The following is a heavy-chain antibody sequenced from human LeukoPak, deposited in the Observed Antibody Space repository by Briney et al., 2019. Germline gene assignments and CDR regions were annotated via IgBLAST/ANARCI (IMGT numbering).Heavy chain of an antibody. CDR3: ARPTKELSFDY. CDR2: IYYSGST. V-gene: IGHV4-39*07. J-gene: IGHJ4*02. D-gene: IGHD4/OR15-4a*01. CDR1: GGSISSSSYY. Sequence: SETLSLTCTVSGGSISSSSYYWGWIRQPPGKGLEWVGSIYYSGSTYYNPSLKSRVTISVDTSKNQFSLKLSSVTAADTAVYYCARPTKELSFDYWGQGTLVTVSS.